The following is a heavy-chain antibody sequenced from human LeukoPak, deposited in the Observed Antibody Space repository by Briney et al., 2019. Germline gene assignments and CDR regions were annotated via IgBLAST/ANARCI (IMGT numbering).Heavy chain of an antibody. CDR2: ISSSGSTI. CDR3: ARDPSSRSWFYFDY. CDR1: GFTFSSYE. J-gene: IGHJ4*02. D-gene: IGHD6-13*01. Sequence: TGGSLRLSCAASGFTFSSYEMNWVRQAPGKGLEWVSYISSSGSTIYYADSVKGRFTISRDNAKNSLYLQMDSLRAEDTAVYYCARDPSSRSWFYFDYWGQGTLVTVSS. V-gene: IGHV3-48*03.